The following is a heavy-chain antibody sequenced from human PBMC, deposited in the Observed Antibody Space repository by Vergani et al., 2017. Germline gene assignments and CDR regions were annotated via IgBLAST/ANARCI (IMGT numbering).Heavy chain of an antibody. CDR3: ARARAFDY. CDR1: GYPITSGYY. J-gene: IGHJ4*02. V-gene: IGHV4-38-2*02. CDR2: ISHSGST. Sequence: QVQLQELGPGLVKPSETLSLTCTVSGYPITSGYYWGWIRQPPGKGLEWIGSISHSGSTYYNPSLKSRVTISVDTSKNQFSLNLSSVTAADTAVYYCARARAFDYWGQGTLVTVSS.